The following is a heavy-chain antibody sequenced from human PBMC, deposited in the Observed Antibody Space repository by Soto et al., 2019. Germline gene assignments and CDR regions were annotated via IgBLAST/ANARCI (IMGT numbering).Heavy chain of an antibody. CDR3: ARDMVRGVNTYYYGMDV. D-gene: IGHD3-10*01. CDR1: GGSISSSNW. CDR2: IYHSGST. Sequence: NLRETLSLTCAVSGGSISSSNWWSWVRQPPGKGLEWIGEIYHSGSTNYNPSLKSRVTISVDKSKNQFSLKLSSVTAADTAVYYCARDMVRGVNTYYYGMDVWGQGTTVTVSS. V-gene: IGHV4-4*03. J-gene: IGHJ6*02.